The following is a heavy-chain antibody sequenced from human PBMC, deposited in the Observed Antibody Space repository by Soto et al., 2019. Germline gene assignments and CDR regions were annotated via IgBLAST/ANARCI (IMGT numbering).Heavy chain of an antibody. CDR2: IWYDGSNK. J-gene: IGHJ4*02. CDR1: GFTFSSYG. CDR3: ARSSSGYSYGYGADY. Sequence: PGGSLRLSCAASGFTFSSYGMHWVRQAPGKGLEWVAVIWYDGSNKYYADSVKGRFTISRDNSNNTLYLQMNSLRAEDTAVYYCARSSSGYSYGYGADYWGQGTLVTVSS. V-gene: IGHV3-33*01. D-gene: IGHD5-18*01.